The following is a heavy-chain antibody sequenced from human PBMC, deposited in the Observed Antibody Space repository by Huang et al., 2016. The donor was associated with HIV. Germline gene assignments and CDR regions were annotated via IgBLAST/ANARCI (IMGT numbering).Heavy chain of an antibody. D-gene: IGHD6-19*01. V-gene: IGHV3-21*02. J-gene: IGHJ5*02. Sequence: EVELVESGGGLVKPGGSLRLSCAASGFAFSSYGLNRVRQAPGKGLEWVAFIGRDRSYRYYADSVKGRVTISRDNAKSSIYLQLDSLRAEDTAVYYCAYQQWLVGGLNHWGQGTLVGVSS. CDR2: IGRDRSYR. CDR3: AYQQWLVGGLNH. CDR1: GFAFSSYG.